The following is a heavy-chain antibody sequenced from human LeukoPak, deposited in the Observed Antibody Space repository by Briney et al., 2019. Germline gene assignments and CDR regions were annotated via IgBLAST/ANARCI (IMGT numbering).Heavy chain of an antibody. CDR1: GYTFTSYA. V-gene: IGHV7-4-1*02. J-gene: IGHJ6*03. D-gene: IGHD2-2*01. CDR3: ARALASGYCSSTSCSIDNYYYYYYMDV. Sequence: GASVKVSCKASGYTFTSYAMNWVRQAPGQGLEWMGWINTNTGNPTYAQGFTGRFVFSLDTSVSTAYLQISSLKAEDTAVYYCARALASGYCSSTSCSIDNYYYYYYMDVWGKGTTVTVSS. CDR2: INTNTGNP.